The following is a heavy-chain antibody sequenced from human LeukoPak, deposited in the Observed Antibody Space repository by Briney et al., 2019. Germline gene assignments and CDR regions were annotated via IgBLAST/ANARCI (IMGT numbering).Heavy chain of an antibody. CDR2: ISSSSSYI. D-gene: IGHD2-2*01. CDR3: ARDPRDIVVVPAAIGGIAFDI. J-gene: IGHJ3*02. V-gene: IGHV3-21*01. CDR1: GFAFSSYS. Sequence: GGSLRLSCAASGFAFSSYSMNWVRQAPGKGLEWVSSISSSSSYIYYADSVKGRFTISRDNAKNSLYLQMNSLRAEDTAVYYCARDPRDIVVVPAAIGGIAFDIWGQGTMVTVSS.